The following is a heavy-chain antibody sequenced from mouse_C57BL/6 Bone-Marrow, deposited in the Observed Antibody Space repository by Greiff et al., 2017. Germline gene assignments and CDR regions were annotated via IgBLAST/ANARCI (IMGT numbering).Heavy chain of an antibody. J-gene: IGHJ2*01. CDR3: ARFPHCGSRVLDY. CDR1: GYTFTSYW. V-gene: IGHV1-64*01. D-gene: IGHD1-1*01. Sequence: VQLQQPGAELVKPGASVKLSCKASGYTFTSYWMHWVKQRPGQGLEWIGMIHPNSGSTNYNEKFKSKATLTVDKSSSTAYMQLSSLTSEDSAVYYCARFPHCGSRVLDYWGQGTTLTVSS. CDR2: IHPNSGST.